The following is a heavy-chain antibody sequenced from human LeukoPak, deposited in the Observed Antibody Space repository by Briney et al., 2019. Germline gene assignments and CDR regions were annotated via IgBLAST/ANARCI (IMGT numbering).Heavy chain of an antibody. D-gene: IGHD1-26*01. V-gene: IGHV4-59*01. CDR3: ARELVGAAFDY. Sequence: PSETLSLTCTVSGGSISSYYWSWIRQPPGKGLEWIGYIYYSGSTNYNPPLKSRVTISVDTSKNQFSLKLSSVTAADTAVYYCARELVGAAFDYWGQGTLVTVSS. CDR2: IYYSGST. J-gene: IGHJ4*02. CDR1: GGSISSYY.